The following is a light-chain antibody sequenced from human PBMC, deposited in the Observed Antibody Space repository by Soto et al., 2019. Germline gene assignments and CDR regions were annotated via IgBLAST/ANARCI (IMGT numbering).Light chain of an antibody. CDR3: TSYTSSTPYV. V-gene: IGLV2-14*01. CDR1: SSDVGGYNY. CDR2: EVS. J-gene: IGLJ1*01. Sequence: QSVLTQPASVSGSPGQSITISCTGTSSDVGGYNYVSWYQQHPGKAPKLIIYEVSSRPSGVSNRFSGSKSGNTASLTISGLQADDGADYYCTSYTSSTPYVFGTGTKLTVL.